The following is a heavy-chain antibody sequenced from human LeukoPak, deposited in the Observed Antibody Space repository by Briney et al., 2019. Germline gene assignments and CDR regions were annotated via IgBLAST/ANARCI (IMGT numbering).Heavy chain of an antibody. Sequence: PSETLSLTCTVSGGSISSYYWSWIRQPPGKGLEWIGYIYYGGSTNYNPSLKSRVTISVDTSKNQFSLKLSSVTAADTAVYYCARFRDYYDSSGYAFDIWGQGTMVTVSS. CDR3: ARFRDYYDSSGYAFDI. V-gene: IGHV4-59*01. CDR1: GGSISSYY. D-gene: IGHD3-22*01. J-gene: IGHJ3*02. CDR2: IYYGGST.